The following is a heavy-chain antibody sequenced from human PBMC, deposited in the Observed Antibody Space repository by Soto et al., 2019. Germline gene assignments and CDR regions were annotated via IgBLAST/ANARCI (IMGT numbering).Heavy chain of an antibody. D-gene: IGHD4-17*01. J-gene: IGHJ6*02. Sequence: PSETLSLTCTFSGGSISSYYWSWIRQPPGKGLEWIGYIYYSGSTNYNPSLKSRVTISVDTSKNQFSLKLSSVTAADTAVYYCARRTDYGDYSYYYGMDVWGQGTTVTVSS. CDR3: ARRTDYGDYSYYYGMDV. CDR2: IYYSGST. V-gene: IGHV4-59*08. CDR1: GGSISSYY.